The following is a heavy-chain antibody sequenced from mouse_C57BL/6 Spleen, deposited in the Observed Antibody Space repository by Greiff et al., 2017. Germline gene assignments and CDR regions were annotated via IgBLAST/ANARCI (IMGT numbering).Heavy chain of an antibody. D-gene: IGHD4-1*02. J-gene: IGHJ2*01. Sequence: QVQLKQPGAELVKPGASVKLSCKASGYTFTSYWMHWVKQRPGQGLEWIGMIHPNSGSTNYNEKFKGKATLTVDKSSSTAYMQLSSLTSEDSAVYYCAGGATGTFDYWGQGTTLTGFS. CDR3: AGGATGTFDY. CDR2: IHPNSGST. CDR1: GYTFTSYW. V-gene: IGHV1-64*01.